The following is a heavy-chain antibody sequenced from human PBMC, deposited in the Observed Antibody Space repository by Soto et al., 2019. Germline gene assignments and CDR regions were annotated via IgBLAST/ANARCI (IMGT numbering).Heavy chain of an antibody. D-gene: IGHD6-6*01. CDR1: GYTFTSYD. V-gene: IGHV1-8*01. CDR3: ARPMPWYSSSSRWFDP. CDR2: MNPNSGNT. Sequence: GASVKVSCKASGYTFTSYDINWVRQATGQGLEWMGWMNPNSGNTGYAQKFQGRVTMTRNTPISTAYMELSSLRSEDTAVYYCARPMPWYSSSSRWFDPWGQGTLVTVSS. J-gene: IGHJ5*02.